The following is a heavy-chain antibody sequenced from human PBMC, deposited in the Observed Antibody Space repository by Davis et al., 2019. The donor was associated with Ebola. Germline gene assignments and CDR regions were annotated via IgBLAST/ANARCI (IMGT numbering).Heavy chain of an antibody. J-gene: IGHJ6*02. V-gene: IGHV4-4*02. CDR1: GGSISSSNW. CDR2: IYHSGST. Sequence: GSLRLSCAVSGGSISSSNWWSWVRQPPGKGLEWIGEIYHSGSTNYNPSLKSRVTISVDKSKNQFSLKLSSVTAADTAVYYCARDETYYDFWSGYYHYYYGMDVWGQGTTVTVSS. D-gene: IGHD3-3*01. CDR3: ARDETYYDFWSGYYHYYYGMDV.